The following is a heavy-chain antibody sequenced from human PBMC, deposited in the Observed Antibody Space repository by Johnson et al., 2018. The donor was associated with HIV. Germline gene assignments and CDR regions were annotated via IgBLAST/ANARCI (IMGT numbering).Heavy chain of an antibody. CDR2: IGTAGDT. J-gene: IGHJ3*01. CDR3: ASELGIRLDAFDV. CDR1: GFTFSSYD. D-gene: IGHD7-27*01. Sequence: VQLVESGGGLVQPGGSLRLSCAASGFTFSSYDMHWVRQATGKGLEWVSAIGTAGDTYYPGSVKGRFTISRENAKNSLYLQMNSLRAEDTAVYYCASELGIRLDAFDVWGQGTMVTVSS. V-gene: IGHV3-13*01.